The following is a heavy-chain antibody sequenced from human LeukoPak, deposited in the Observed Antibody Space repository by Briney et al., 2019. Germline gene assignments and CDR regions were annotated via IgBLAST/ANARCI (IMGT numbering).Heavy chain of an antibody. J-gene: IGHJ3*02. CDR3: AREGGGATTVGAFDI. CDR1: GGTFSSYA. V-gene: IGHV1-69*13. D-gene: IGHD1-26*01. Sequence: ASVKVSRKASGGTFSSYAISWVRQAPGQGLEWMGGIIPIFGTANYAQKFQGRVTITADESTSTAYMELSSLRSEDTAVYYCAREGGGATTVGAFDIWGQGTMVTVSS. CDR2: IIPIFGTA.